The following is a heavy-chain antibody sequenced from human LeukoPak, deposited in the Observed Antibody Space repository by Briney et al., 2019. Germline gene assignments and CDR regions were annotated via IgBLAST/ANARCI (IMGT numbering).Heavy chain of an antibody. V-gene: IGHV3-13*01. D-gene: IGHD6-13*01. CDR2: IGTAGDT. CDR1: GFTFSSYD. Sequence: PGGSLRLSCAASGFTFSSYDMHWVCQPTGKGLDWVSAIGTAGDTYYSHSVKGRFTISRDNSKNTLYLQMNSLRAEDTAVYYCAKVYGYRSGWSHMDVWGKGTTVTISS. J-gene: IGHJ6*04. CDR3: AKVYGYRSGWSHMDV.